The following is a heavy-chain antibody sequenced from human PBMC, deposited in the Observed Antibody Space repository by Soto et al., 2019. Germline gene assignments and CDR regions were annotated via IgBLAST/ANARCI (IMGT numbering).Heavy chain of an antibody. Sequence: PSETLSLTCTVSGGSISSGGYYWSWIRQHPGKGLEWIGYIYYSGSAYYSPSLKSRVTISVDTSKNQFSLKLSSVTAADTAVYYCARHGGIAARLYNWFDPWGQGTLVTVSS. CDR2: IYYSGSA. V-gene: IGHV4-31*03. J-gene: IGHJ5*02. CDR3: ARHGGIAARLYNWFDP. D-gene: IGHD6-6*01. CDR1: GGSISSGGYY.